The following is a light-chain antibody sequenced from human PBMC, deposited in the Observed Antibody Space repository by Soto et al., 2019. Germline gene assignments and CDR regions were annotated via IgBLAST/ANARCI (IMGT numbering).Light chain of an antibody. CDR1: QGISNY. CDR2: AAS. J-gene: IGKJ3*01. V-gene: IGKV1-27*01. CDR3: QKYSSVPL. Sequence: DIQMTQSPSSLSASVGDRVTITCRASQGISNYIAWYQQKPRKAPKLLIYAASTLQSGVPPRFSGSGSGTDFTLTINSLQPEDVATYSCQKYSSVPLFGPGTKVDIK.